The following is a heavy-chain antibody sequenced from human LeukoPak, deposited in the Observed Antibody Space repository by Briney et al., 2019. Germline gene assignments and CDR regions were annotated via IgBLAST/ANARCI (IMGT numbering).Heavy chain of an antibody. CDR3: ARINGYYDFWSGYYHRYGMDV. CDR2: IYPGDSDT. CDR1: GYSFTSYW. D-gene: IGHD3-3*01. V-gene: IGHV5-51*01. J-gene: IGHJ6*02. Sequence: GESLKISCKGSGYSFTSYWIGWMRQMPGKGLEWMGIIYPGDSDTRYSPSFQGQVTISADKSISTAYLQWSSLKASDTAMYYCARINGYYDFWSGYYHRYGMDVWGHGTTVTVSS.